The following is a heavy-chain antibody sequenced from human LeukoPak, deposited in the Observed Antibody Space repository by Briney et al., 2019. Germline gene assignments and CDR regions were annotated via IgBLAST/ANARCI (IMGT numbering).Heavy chain of an antibody. CDR2: IYYSGST. CDR3: ARDGTAMVWFDP. CDR1: GGSISSSSYY. J-gene: IGHJ5*02. Sequence: SETLSLTCTVSGGSISSSSYYWGWIRQPPGKGLEWNGSIYYSGSTYYNPSLKSRVTISVDTSKNQFSLKLSSVTAADTAVYYCARDGTAMVWFDPWGQGTLVTVSS. V-gene: IGHV4-39*07. D-gene: IGHD5-18*01.